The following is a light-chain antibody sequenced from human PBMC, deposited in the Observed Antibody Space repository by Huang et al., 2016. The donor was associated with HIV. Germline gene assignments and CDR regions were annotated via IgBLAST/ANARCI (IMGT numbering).Light chain of an antibody. CDR2: GAS. Sequence: EIVLTQSPGTLSLSPGETATLSCRASQSVSSFYVAWYQQKPGQAPRLLIYGASSRASGIPDRVSGSGSGTDFTLTINRLEPGDFAVYYCQQYGRSRWTFGQGTKLEIK. CDR1: QSVSSFY. CDR3: QQYGRSRWT. V-gene: IGKV3-20*01. J-gene: IGKJ2*02.